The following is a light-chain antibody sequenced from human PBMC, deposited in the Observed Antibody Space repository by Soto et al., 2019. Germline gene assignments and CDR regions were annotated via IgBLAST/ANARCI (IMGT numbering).Light chain of an antibody. CDR1: QSVSQN. CDR3: QEYSNWPPTYT. CDR2: AAS. J-gene: IGKJ2*01. V-gene: IGKV3-15*01. Sequence: ETALTQSPVTLSVSPGERVTLACRASQSVSQNLAWYQQKSGQGPRLLIYAASTRAPGVPARFSGSGSGTDFTLTISSLQSEDFAVYFCQEYSNWPPTYTFGQGTKLELK.